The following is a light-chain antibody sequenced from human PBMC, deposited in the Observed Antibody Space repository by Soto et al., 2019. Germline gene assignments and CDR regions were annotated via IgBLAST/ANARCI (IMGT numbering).Light chain of an antibody. CDR2: EVN. Sequence: QSALTQPPSASGSPGQSVTISCTGTSSDVGGYNYVSWFQQHPGKAPKLIIHEVNQRPSGVPDRFSGSKSGNTASLTVSGLLAEDEADYYCCSYVGSSTWVFGGGTKLTVL. J-gene: IGLJ3*02. CDR1: SSDVGGYNY. CDR3: CSYVGSSTWV. V-gene: IGLV2-8*01.